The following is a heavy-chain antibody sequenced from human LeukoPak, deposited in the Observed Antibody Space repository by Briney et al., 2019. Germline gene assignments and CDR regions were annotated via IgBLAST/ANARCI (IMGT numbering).Heavy chain of an antibody. J-gene: IGHJ4*02. CDR1: GGSISSYY. CDR3: ARVLIAVSAFDY. Sequence: SETLSLTCTVSGGSISSYYWSWIRQPPGKGLEWIGYIYYSGSTNYNPSLESRVTISVDTSKYQFSLKLTSVTAADTAVYYCARVLIAVSAFDYWGQGVLATVS. D-gene: IGHD6-19*01. V-gene: IGHV4-59*08. CDR2: IYYSGST.